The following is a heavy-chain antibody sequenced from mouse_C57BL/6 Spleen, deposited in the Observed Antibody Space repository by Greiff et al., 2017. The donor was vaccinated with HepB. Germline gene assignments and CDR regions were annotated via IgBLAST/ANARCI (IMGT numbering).Heavy chain of an antibody. CDR1: GYTFTSYW. CDR2: IYPGSGST. V-gene: IGHV1-55*01. Sequence: QVQLRQPGAELVKPGASVKMSCKASGYTFTSYWITWVKQRPGQGLEWIGDIYPGSGSTNYNEKFKSKATLTVDTSSSTAYMQLSSLTSEDSAVYYCARGGPTVVANFDYWGQGTTLTVSS. J-gene: IGHJ2*01. CDR3: ARGGPTVVANFDY. D-gene: IGHD1-1*01.